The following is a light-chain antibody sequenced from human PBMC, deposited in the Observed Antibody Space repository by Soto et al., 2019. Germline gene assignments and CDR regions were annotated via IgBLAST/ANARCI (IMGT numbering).Light chain of an antibody. CDR2: ENN. CDR3: QSYDSSLSGYV. V-gene: IGLV1-40*01. J-gene: IGLJ1*01. CDR1: SSNIGAGYE. Sequence: QSVLTQPPSVSEAPGQRVTISCTGSSSNIGAGYEAHWYQQVPGTAPKLLIYENNKRPSGVPDRFSGSKSGTSASLAITGLQAEDEAEYYCQSYDSSLSGYVFGTGTSSPS.